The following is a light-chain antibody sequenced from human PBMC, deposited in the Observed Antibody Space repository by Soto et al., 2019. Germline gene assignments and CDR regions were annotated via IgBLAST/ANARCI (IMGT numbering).Light chain of an antibody. Sequence: EIVLTQSPGTLSLPPGERATLSCRASQSISSSFLAWYQQKPGQTPRLLIYGVSSRATGIPDRFSGSGSETDFTLTINRLEPEDFAVYYCQQYGSPPWTFGQGTKVDIK. V-gene: IGKV3-20*01. CDR2: GVS. CDR3: QQYGSPPWT. CDR1: QSISSSF. J-gene: IGKJ1*01.